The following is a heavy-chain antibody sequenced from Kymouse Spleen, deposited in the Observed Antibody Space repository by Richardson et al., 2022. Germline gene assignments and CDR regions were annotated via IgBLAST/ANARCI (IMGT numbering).Heavy chain of an antibody. D-gene: IGHD1-26*01. CDR3: TRWRELDAFDI. CDR1: GFTFSGSA. Sequence: EVQLVESGGGLVQPGGSLKLSCAASGFTFSGSAMHWVRQASGKGLEWVGRIRSKANSYATAYAASVKGRFTISRDDSKNTAYLQMNSLKTEDTAVYYCTRWRELDAFDIWGQGTMVTVSS. V-gene: IGHV3-73*02. J-gene: IGHJ3*02. CDR2: IRSKANSYAT.